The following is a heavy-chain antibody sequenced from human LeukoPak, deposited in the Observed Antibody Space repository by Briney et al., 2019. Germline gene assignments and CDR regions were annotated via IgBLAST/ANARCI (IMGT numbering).Heavy chain of an antibody. CDR1: GFTFSSYA. CDR3: ANRWAGYYGMDV. J-gene: IGHJ6*02. CDR2: VSYDGSNK. D-gene: IGHD6-13*01. V-gene: IGHV3-30*04. Sequence: GGSLRVSCAASGFTFSSYAMHWVRQGPGKGLEWVAVVSYDGSNKYYADSVKGRFTISRDNSKNTLYLQMNSLRAEDTAVYYCANRWAGYYGMDVWGQGTTVTVSS.